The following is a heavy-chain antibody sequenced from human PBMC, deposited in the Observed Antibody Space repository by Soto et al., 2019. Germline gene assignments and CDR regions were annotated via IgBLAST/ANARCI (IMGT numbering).Heavy chain of an antibody. V-gene: IGHV4-39*01. CDR3: ASHTVTTGAFDI. D-gene: IGHD4-17*01. CDR2: IYYSGST. J-gene: IGHJ3*02. Sequence: PSETLSLTCTVSGGSIGSSSYYWGWIRQPPGKGLEWIGSIYYSGSTYYNPSLKSRVTISVDTSKNQFSLKLSSVTAADTAVYYCASHTVTTGAFDICGQGTMVTVS. CDR1: GGSIGSSSYY.